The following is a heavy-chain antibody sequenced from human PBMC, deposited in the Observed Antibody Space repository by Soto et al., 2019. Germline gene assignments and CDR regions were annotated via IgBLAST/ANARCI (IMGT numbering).Heavy chain of an antibody. J-gene: IGHJ6*02. Sequence: SETLSLTGVVGGGSISSSNWWGWVRQTPGRGLEWIGGIYHSGRTNYNPCFKSRVAISVDKSKNQFSLKLSSVTAADTAVYYCARGGDYYGDYYYYGMDVWGQGT. D-gene: IGHD4-17*01. CDR3: ARGGDYYGDYYYYGMDV. V-gene: IGHV4-4*02. CDR1: GGSISSSNW. CDR2: IYHSGRT.